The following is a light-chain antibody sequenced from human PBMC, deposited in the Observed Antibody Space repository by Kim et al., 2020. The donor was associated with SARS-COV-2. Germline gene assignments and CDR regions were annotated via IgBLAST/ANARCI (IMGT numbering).Light chain of an antibody. J-gene: IGKJ5*01. CDR1: QSVSSY. CDR3: QQRSNWPPST. Sequence: EIVLTQSPATLSLSPGERATLSCRASQSVSSYLAWYQQKPGQAPRLLIYDASNRATGIPARFSGSGSGTDFTLTISSLEPEDFAVYYWQQRSNWPPSTSGQGTRLEIK. CDR2: DAS. V-gene: IGKV3-11*01.